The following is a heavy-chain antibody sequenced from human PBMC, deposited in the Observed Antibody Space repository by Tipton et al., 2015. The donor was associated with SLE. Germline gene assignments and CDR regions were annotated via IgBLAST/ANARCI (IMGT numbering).Heavy chain of an antibody. CDR3: ARDWGDYGDYGGVLFY. Sequence: LSLTCTVSGYSISSGYYWSWIRQHPGKGLEWVSAISGSGGSTYYADSVKGRFTISRDNSKNTLYLQMNSLRAEDTAMYYCARDWGDYGDYGGVLFYWGQGTLVTVSS. V-gene: IGHV3-23*01. D-gene: IGHD4-17*01. CDR1: GYSISSGYY. J-gene: IGHJ4*02. CDR2: ISGSGGST.